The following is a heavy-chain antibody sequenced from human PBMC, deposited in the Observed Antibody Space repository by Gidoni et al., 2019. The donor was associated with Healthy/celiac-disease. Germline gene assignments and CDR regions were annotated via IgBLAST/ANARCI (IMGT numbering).Heavy chain of an antibody. D-gene: IGHD5-18*01. CDR3: AKGGYSYGPKINYFDY. CDR2: ISGSGGST. Sequence: EVQPLESGGGLVQPGGSLRLSCAASGFTFSSYAMSWVRQAPGKGLEWVSAISGSGGSTYYADSVKGRFTISRDNSKNTLYLQMNSLRAEDTAVYYCAKGGYSYGPKINYFDYWGQGTLVTVSS. CDR1: GFTFSSYA. J-gene: IGHJ4*02. V-gene: IGHV3-23*01.